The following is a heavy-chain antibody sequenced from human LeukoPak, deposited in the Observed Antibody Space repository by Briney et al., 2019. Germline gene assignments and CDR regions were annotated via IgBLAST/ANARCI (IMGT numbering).Heavy chain of an antibody. CDR1: SGSPPPYS. CDR3: ARAYYCSSTTCPYSFDY. Sequence: SETLSYIPALTSGSPPPYSWSSPPQPPLTAPTSIRHLYNSGSTNYNPSLNTRVSISVDTSKTHFSLKLSSVTAADTAVYYCARAYYCSSTTCPYSFDYWGQGTLVTDSS. D-gene: IGHD2-2*01. CDR2: LYNSGST. V-gene: IGHV4-59*01. J-gene: IGHJ4*02.